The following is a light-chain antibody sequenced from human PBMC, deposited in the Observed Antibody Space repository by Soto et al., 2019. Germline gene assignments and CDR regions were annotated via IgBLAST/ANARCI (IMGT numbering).Light chain of an antibody. V-gene: IGKV3-20*01. Sequence: EIVLTQSPGTLSLSPGERATLSCRASQSVSSSYLAWYQQKPGQAPRLLIYGASSRATGIPERFSGSGSGTDCTLTISRLEPEDFAVYFCQQYGTSPLTFGGGTKVDIK. CDR1: QSVSSSY. CDR2: GAS. CDR3: QQYGTSPLT. J-gene: IGKJ4*01.